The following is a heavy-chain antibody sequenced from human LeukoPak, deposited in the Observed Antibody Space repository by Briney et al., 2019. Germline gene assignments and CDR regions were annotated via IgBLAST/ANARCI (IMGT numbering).Heavy chain of an antibody. J-gene: IGHJ2*01. V-gene: IGHV3-11*06. CDR2: ISSSSSYT. Sequence: RGSLRLSCAASGSTFSDYYMSWIRQAPGKGLEWVSYISSSSSYTNYADSVKGRFTISRDNAKNSLYLQMNSLRAEDTAVYYCARRAMGYGSGPISHWYFDLWGRGTLVTVSS. CDR1: GSTFSDYY. CDR3: ARRAMGYGSGPISHWYFDL. D-gene: IGHD3-10*01.